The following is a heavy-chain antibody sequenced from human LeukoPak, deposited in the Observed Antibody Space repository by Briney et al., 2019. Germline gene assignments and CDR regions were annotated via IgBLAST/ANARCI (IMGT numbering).Heavy chain of an antibody. J-gene: IGHJ6*02. Sequence: SETLSLTCTVSGGSMSSHYWNWIRQSPGKGLEWIGYIYDSGSTNYNPSLKNRVTISVDTSKNQFSLKLSSVTAADTAVYYCARIDILTGYSYYYYGMDVWGQGTTVTVSS. V-gene: IGHV4-4*09. CDR1: GGSMSSHY. D-gene: IGHD3-9*01. CDR2: IYDSGST. CDR3: ARIDILTGYSYYYYGMDV.